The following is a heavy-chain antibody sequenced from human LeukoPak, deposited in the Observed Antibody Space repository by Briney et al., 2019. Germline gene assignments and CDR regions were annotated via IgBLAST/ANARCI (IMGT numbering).Heavy chain of an antibody. J-gene: IGHJ4*02. V-gene: IGHV1-2*02. D-gene: IGHD3-9*01. CDR1: GSTFTGAY. CDR2: INPNSGET. CDR3: ARVLFNSGYDY. Sequence: ASVKVSCKPSGSTFTGAYMHWVRQAPGQGLEWMGWINPNSGETKFAQKFQGRVTMTRDTSISTVYMDLGGLRSDDTAVYYCARVLFNSGYDYWGQGSLVTVSS.